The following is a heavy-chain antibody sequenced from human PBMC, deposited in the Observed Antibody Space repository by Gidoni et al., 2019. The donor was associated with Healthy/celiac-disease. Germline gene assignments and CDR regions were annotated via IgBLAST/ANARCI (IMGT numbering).Heavy chain of an antibody. D-gene: IGHD3-9*01. CDR3: AKVGPLRYCDWLNAFDI. Sequence: RLSCAASGFTFSSYAMSWVRQAPGKGLEWDSAISGSGGSTYYADSVKGRFSISRDNSKNTLYLQMNSLRAEDTAVYYCAKVGPLRYCDWLNAFDIWGQGTMVTVSS. CDR2: ISGSGGST. J-gene: IGHJ3*02. V-gene: IGHV3-23*01. CDR1: GFTFSSYA.